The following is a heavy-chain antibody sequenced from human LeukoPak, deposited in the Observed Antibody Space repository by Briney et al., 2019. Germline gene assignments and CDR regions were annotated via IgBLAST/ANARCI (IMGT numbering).Heavy chain of an antibody. CDR3: AKSRSSTTSSSNY. Sequence: GGSQRLSCAATGFIFSNYAMSWVRQAPGKGLEWVSSISGSGGTTYYADSVKGRFTISRDNSKNTLYMEMNSLRVEDTALYYCAKSRSSTTSSSNYWGQGTLVTVSS. CDR2: ISGSGGTT. D-gene: IGHD6-6*01. J-gene: IGHJ4*02. CDR1: GFIFSNYA. V-gene: IGHV3-23*01.